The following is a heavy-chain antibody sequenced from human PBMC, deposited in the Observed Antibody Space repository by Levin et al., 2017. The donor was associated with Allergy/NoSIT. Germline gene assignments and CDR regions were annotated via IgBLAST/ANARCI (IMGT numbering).Heavy chain of an antibody. CDR2: ISSRSTLI. V-gene: IGHV3-48*02. J-gene: IGHJ4*02. CDR3: ARVPYYDILTGYYDY. D-gene: IGHD3-9*01. Sequence: GESLKISCAASGFTFSSYSMNWVRQAPGKGLEWVSKISSRSTLIYYADSVKGRFTISRDNRKNSLFLQMNSLRDEDTAVYYCARVPYYDILTGYYDYWGQGTLVTVSS. CDR1: GFTFSSYS.